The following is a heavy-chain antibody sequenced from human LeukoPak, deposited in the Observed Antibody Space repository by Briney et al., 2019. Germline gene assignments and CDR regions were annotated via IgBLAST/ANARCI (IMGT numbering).Heavy chain of an antibody. CDR1: GFTFSSYE. J-gene: IGHJ4*02. CDR3: ARGAALRWPGEIFPCFFDY. D-gene: IGHD3-10*01. Sequence: PGGSLRLSSLCSGFTFSSYEMNWVRQAPGKGLEWVSYISSGSNTIYYADSVEGRFTISRDNAKNSVYLQMNSLRVEDTAVYYCARGAALRWPGEIFPCFFDYWGQGSLVTVSS. V-gene: IGHV3-48*03. CDR2: ISSGSNTI.